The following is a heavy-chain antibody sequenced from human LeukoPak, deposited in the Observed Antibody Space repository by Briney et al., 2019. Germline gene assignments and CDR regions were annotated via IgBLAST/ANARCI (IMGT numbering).Heavy chain of an antibody. CDR3: ARGIWSSSSFGY. V-gene: IGHV4-34*01. Sequence: SETLSLTCAVHGGSFSGYFWTWIRRPPGKGLEWIGVLTYDGTTHYNPSLRSRITISIDTSKNHFSLNLTSVTAADTAVYYCARGIWSSSSFGYWAQGTLVTVSS. CDR2: LTYDGTT. J-gene: IGHJ4*02. D-gene: IGHD6-6*01. CDR1: GGSFSGYF.